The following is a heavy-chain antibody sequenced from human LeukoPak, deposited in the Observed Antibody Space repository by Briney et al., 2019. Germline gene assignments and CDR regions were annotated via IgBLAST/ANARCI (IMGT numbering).Heavy chain of an antibody. Sequence: ASVKVSCKASGYTFTGYYMHWVRQAPGQGLEWMGWINPNSGGTNYAQKFQGRVTMTRDMSTSTVYMELSSLRSEDTAVYYCARGYWFDPWGQGTLVTVSS. CDR1: GYTFTGYY. V-gene: IGHV1-2*02. CDR3: ARGYWFDP. CDR2: INPNSGGT. J-gene: IGHJ5*02.